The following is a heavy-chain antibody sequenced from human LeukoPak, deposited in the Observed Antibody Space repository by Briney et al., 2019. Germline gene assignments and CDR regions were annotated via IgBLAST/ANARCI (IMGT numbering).Heavy chain of an antibody. CDR1: GYTFTGYY. CDR2: INPNSGGT. J-gene: IGHJ6*02. V-gene: IGHV1-2*02. D-gene: IGHD3-9*01. Sequence: ASVKVSCKASGYTFTGYYMHWVRQAPGQGLEWKGWINPNSGGTNYAQKFQGRVTMTRDTSISTAYMELSRLRSDDTAVYYCASDLLYDILTGYPNYYGMDVWGQGTTVTVSS. CDR3: ASDLLYDILTGYPNYYGMDV.